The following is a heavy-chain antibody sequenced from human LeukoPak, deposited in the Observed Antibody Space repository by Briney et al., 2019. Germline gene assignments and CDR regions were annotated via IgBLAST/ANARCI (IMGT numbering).Heavy chain of an antibody. CDR2: INPISGTA. CDR3: AARGSEWDY. D-gene: IGHD1-14*01. V-gene: IGHV1-69*13. Sequence: SVKVSCKASGDSINTYTINWVRQAPGQGLEWMGGINPISGTANYAQKFQGKVTITADESTSTAYMELSSLRSEDTAVYYCAARGSEWDYWGQGTLVTVSS. J-gene: IGHJ4*02. CDR1: GDSINTYT.